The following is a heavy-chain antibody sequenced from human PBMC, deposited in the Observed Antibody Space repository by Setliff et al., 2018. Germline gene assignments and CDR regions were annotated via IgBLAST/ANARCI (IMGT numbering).Heavy chain of an antibody. CDR2: IIPIRGAA. Sequence: SVKVSCKAFGGTLSNSAINWVRQAPGQGLEWVGGIIPIRGAADYAQKFQGKVIITADGSTSTAYMELTSLRSDDAAVYYCARGPSGWSSATSRYYFYMDVWGKGTTVTVSS. CDR3: ARGPSGWSSATSRYYFYMDV. V-gene: IGHV1-69*13. J-gene: IGHJ6*03. D-gene: IGHD6-19*01. CDR1: GGTLSNSA.